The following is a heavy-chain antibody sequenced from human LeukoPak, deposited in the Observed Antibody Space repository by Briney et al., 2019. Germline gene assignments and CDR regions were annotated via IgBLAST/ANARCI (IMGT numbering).Heavy chain of an antibody. CDR2: IYSGGGT. Sequence: GGSLRLSCAASGFSVSSNYMSWVRQAPGKGLEWVSVIYSGGGTYYPDSVKGRFTISRDNSKNTLYLQMNSLRAEDTAVYYCAREAHSGADGKDYWGQGTLVTVSS. CDR3: AREAHSGADGKDY. CDR1: GFSVSSNY. V-gene: IGHV3-66*02. J-gene: IGHJ4*02. D-gene: IGHD6-13*01.